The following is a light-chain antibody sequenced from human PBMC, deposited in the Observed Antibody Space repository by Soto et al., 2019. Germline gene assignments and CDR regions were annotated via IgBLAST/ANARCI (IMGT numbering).Light chain of an antibody. J-gene: IGLJ2*01. CDR1: SSDIGSYNY. V-gene: IGLV2-8*01. Sequence: QSVLTQPPSASGSPGQSVTISCTGTSSDIGSYNYVSWYQQHPDKAPKLMIFEVNERPSGVPDRFSGSKSGNTASLTVSGLQAEDEDDYYCTSYAGSNNPVVFGGGTKLTVL. CDR2: EVN. CDR3: TSYAGSNNPVV.